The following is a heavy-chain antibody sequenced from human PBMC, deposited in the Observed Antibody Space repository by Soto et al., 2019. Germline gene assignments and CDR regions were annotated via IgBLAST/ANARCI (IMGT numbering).Heavy chain of an antibody. J-gene: IGHJ4*02. CDR3: ARTLYSYGPRFDY. CDR2: IYYSGST. V-gene: IGHV4-59*01. D-gene: IGHD5-18*01. Sequence: SKTLSLTGSVAGGSISSSYWCWARRHPGKGLEWIGYIYYSGSTNYNPSLKSRVTISVDTSKNQFSLKLSSVTAADTAVYYCARTLYSYGPRFDYWGQGTLVTVSS. CDR1: GGSISSSY.